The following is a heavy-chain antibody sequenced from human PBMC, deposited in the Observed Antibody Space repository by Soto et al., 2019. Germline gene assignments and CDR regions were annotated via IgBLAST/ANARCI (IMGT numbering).Heavy chain of an antibody. D-gene: IGHD6-13*01. Sequence: GESLKISCKGSGYSFTSYWSGWVRQMHGKGLEWMGIIYPGDSDTRYSPSFQGQVTISADKSISTAYLQWSSLKASDTAMYYCARDRAAAGSYYYYGMDVWGQGTTVTVSS. CDR1: GYSFTSYW. J-gene: IGHJ6*02. CDR3: ARDRAAAGSYYYYGMDV. V-gene: IGHV5-51*01. CDR2: IYPGDSDT.